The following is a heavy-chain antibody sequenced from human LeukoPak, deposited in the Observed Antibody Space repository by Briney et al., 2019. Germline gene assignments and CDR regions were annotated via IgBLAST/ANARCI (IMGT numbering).Heavy chain of an antibody. J-gene: IGHJ3*02. CDR2: IRQDGSDK. D-gene: IGHD2-15*01. V-gene: IGHV3-7*01. Sequence: GGSLRLSCVASGFTFVSHWMTWVRQAPGKGLEWVANIRQDGSDKFYVDSVKGRFTISRDNAQNSLYLQMNSLRAEDTAVYYCARDPGDVAAAHDAFDIWGQGTMVTVSS. CDR3: ARDPGDVAAAHDAFDI. CDR1: GFTFVSHW.